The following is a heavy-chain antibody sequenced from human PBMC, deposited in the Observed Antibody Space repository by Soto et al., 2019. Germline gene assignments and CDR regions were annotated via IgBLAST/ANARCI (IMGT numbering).Heavy chain of an antibody. V-gene: IGHV4-34*01. CDR3: ARGPEVGAADFDY. CDR2: INHSGST. D-gene: IGHD2-15*01. J-gene: IGHJ4*02. CDR1: GGSFSGYY. Sequence: SETLSLTCAVYGGSFSGYYLSWIRQPPGKGLEWIGEINHSGSTNYNPSLKSRVTISVDTSKNQFSLKLSSVTAADTAVYYCARGPEVGAADFDYWGQGTLVTV.